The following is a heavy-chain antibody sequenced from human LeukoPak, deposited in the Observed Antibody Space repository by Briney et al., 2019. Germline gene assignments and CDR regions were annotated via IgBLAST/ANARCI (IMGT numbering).Heavy chain of an antibody. CDR1: GGSISSYY. V-gene: IGHV4-59*01. D-gene: IGHD3-22*01. J-gene: IGHJ4*02. CDR2: IYYSGST. Sequence: SETLSLTCTVSGGSISSYYWSWIRQPPGKGLEWIGYIYYSGSTNYNPSLKSRVTISVDTSKNQFSLKLSSVTAADTAVYYCASMFKYDSSGSFDYWGQGTLVTVSS. CDR3: ASMFKYDSSGSFDY.